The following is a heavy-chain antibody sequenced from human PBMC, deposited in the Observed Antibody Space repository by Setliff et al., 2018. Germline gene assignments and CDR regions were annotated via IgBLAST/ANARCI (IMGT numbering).Heavy chain of an antibody. D-gene: IGHD3-10*01. Sequence: PSETLSLTCAVYGGSFSGYYWTWIRQPPGKGLEWIGEINHSGSTNYNPSLKSRVTISVDTSKNQFSLKLSSVTAADTAVYYCARGKGSWVLLRWFDPWGHGTLVTVSS. CDR3: ARGKGSWVLLRWFDP. V-gene: IGHV4-34*01. CDR1: GGSFSGYY. J-gene: IGHJ5*02. CDR2: INHSGST.